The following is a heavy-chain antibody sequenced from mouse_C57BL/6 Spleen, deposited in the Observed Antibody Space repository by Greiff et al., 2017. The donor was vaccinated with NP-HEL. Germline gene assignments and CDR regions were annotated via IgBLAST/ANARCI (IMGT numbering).Heavy chain of an antibody. V-gene: IGHV5-17*01. Sequence: EVQLAESGGGLVKPGGSLKLSCAASGFTFSNYGMHWVRQAPERGLEWVAYISSGSSSTYYTATVKGRFTLSRDNATNTLFLRMTSLKSEDTAMYYCARWTTGYAMDYWGQGTSVTVSS. CDR3: ARWTTGYAMDY. J-gene: IGHJ4*01. CDR1: GFTFSNYG. D-gene: IGHD2-12*01. CDR2: ISSGSSST.